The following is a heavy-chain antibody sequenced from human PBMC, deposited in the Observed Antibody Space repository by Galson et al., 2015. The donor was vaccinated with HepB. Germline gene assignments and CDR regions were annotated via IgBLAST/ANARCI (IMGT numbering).Heavy chain of an antibody. J-gene: IGHJ4*02. Sequence: SLRLSCAASGFTFSSYSMNWVRQAPGKGLEWVSSISSSSYIYYADSVKGRFTISRDNAKNSLYLQMNSLRAEDTAVYYCARTPYLTVTTLFDYWGQGTLVTVSS. V-gene: IGHV3-21*01. CDR1: GFTFSSYS. CDR3: ARTPYLTVTTLFDY. CDR2: ISSSSYI. D-gene: IGHD4-17*01.